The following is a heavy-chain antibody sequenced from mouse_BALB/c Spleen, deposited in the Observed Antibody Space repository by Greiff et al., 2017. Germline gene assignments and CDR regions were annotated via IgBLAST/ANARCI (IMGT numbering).Heavy chain of an antibody. J-gene: IGHJ3*01. V-gene: IGHV2-2*02. Sequence: QVQLKESGPGLVQPSQSLSITCTVSGFSLTSYGVHWVRQSPGKGLEWLGVIWSGGSTDYNAAFISRLSISKDNSKSQVFFKMNSLQANDTAIYYCARNKDYGSSYWAYWGQGTLVTVSA. CDR3: ARNKDYGSSYWAY. CDR2: IWSGGST. D-gene: IGHD1-1*01. CDR1: GFSLTSYG.